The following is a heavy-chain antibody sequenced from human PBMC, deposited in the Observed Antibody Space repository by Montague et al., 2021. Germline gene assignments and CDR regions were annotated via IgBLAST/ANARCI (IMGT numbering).Heavy chain of an antibody. CDR1: GFSSSSYW. D-gene: IGHD6-13*01. CDR3: ARNLASAAPGAFDI. V-gene: IGHV3-74*01. CDR2: ITLDGSST. J-gene: IGHJ3*02. Sequence: PLRLSCAASGFSSSSYWMHWVRQAPGKGLLWVSRITLDGSSTTFADSVKGRFTTSRDNAKATLYLQMNSLRVEDTAVYYCARNLASAAPGAFDIWGQGTMVTVSS.